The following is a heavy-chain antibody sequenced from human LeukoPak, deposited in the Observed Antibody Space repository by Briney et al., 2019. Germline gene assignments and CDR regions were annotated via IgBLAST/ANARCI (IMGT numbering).Heavy chain of an antibody. Sequence: GGSLRLSCAASGFTFSSYSMNWVRQAPGKGLEWVSSISSSSSYIYYADSVKGRFTISRDNAKNSLYLQMNSLRAEDTAVYYCAKGNYDFWSGFARFDPWGQGTLVTVSS. CDR1: GFTFSSYS. CDR3: AKGNYDFWSGFARFDP. V-gene: IGHV3-21*01. D-gene: IGHD3-3*01. J-gene: IGHJ5*02. CDR2: ISSSSSYI.